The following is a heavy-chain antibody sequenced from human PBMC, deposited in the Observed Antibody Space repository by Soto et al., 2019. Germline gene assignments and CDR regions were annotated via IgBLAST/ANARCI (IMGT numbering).Heavy chain of an antibody. CDR2: IYYSGST. CDR3: ARGWSGAFYYSDY. CDR1: GGSISSYY. J-gene: IGHJ4*02. D-gene: IGHD3-3*01. Sequence: QVQLQESGPGLVKPSETLSLTCTVSGGSISSYYWSWIRQPPGKGLEWIGYIYYSGSTNYHPSLKSRVTISVDTSKNQFSLELSSVTAADTAVYYCARGWSGAFYYSDYWGQGTLVTVSS. V-gene: IGHV4-59*01.